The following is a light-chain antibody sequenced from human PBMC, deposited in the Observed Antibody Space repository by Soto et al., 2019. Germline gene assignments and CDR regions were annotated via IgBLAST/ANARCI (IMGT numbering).Light chain of an antibody. CDR1: QSIXNS. V-gene: IGKV3-15*01. Sequence: IVLTKCPCTLSLSPGERATLSCRASQSIXNSYRAWYQQKPGQAPRLRTAGASTRATGIPARFSGSGSGTEFTLTISSLQSKDFAVYYFQQYKNGTRTFGQGTKVDIK. J-gene: IGKJ1*01. CDR2: GAS. CDR3: QQYKNGTRT.